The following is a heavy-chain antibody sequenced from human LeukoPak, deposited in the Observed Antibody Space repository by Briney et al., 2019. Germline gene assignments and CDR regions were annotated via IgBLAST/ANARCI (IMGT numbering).Heavy chain of an antibody. J-gene: IGHJ4*02. Sequence: PGGSLRLSCAASGFTFSSYWMSWVRQAPGKGLEWVANIKQDGSEKYYVDSVKGRFTISRDNAKNSLYLQMNSLRAEDTAVYYCARVPAFDWFPIAYWGQGTLVTVSS. CDR2: IKQDGSEK. V-gene: IGHV3-7*01. D-gene: IGHD3-9*01. CDR1: GFTFSSYW. CDR3: ARVPAFDWFPIAY.